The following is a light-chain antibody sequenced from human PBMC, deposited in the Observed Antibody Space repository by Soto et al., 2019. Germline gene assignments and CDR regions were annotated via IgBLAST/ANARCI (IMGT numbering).Light chain of an antibody. CDR1: SSDVGTYNL. Sequence: QSALTQPASVSGSPGQSITISCTGTSSDVGTYNLVTWFQQYPGKAPKVIIYEVNERPSGVSTRFSGSKSGNTASLTISGLQIEDEADYYCCSYAGSHSFVVFGGGTKVTVL. J-gene: IGLJ2*01. CDR2: EVN. CDR3: CSYAGSHSFVV. V-gene: IGLV2-23*02.